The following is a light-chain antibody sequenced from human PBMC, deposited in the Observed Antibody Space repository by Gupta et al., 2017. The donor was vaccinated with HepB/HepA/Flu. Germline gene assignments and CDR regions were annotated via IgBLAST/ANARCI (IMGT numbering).Light chain of an antibody. CDR2: LNSDGSH. CDR1: SGHSSYA. CDR3: QTWGTGIVV. J-gene: IGLJ2*01. V-gene: IGLV4-69*01. Sequence: QLVLSQSPSASASLGASDNLTCTLSSGHSSYAIAWHQQQPEKGPRYLMKLNSDGSHSKGDGIPDRFSGSSSGAERYLTSSSLQSEDEYDYYCQTWGTGIVVFGGGTKLTVL.